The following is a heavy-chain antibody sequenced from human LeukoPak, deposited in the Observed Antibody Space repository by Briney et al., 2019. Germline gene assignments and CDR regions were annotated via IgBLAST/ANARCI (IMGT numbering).Heavy chain of an antibody. CDR1: GFTFSSYW. D-gene: IGHD3-22*01. V-gene: IGHV3-23*01. J-gene: IGHJ4*02. CDR3: AKGGPFHYYDSSGYFLSFDY. CDR2: LSGDGGST. Sequence: GGSLRLSCAASGFTFSSYWMSWVRQAPGKGLEWVSALSGDGGSTYYADSVKGRFTISRDNSKNTLYLQMNSLRAEDTAVYYCAKGGPFHYYDSSGYFLSFDYWGQGTLVTVSS.